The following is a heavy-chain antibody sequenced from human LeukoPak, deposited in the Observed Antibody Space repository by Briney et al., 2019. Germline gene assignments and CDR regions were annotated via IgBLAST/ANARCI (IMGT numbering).Heavy chain of an antibody. V-gene: IGHV3-30*02. CDR3: AKTLSAYAGSDY. CDR2: IRYEGSNK. Sequence: AGGALRLSCAAPGFSVSGYVTHWVRQAPGKGLEWVAFIRYEGSNKYYADSVKGRFTISRDNSKNTLYLQMNSLRAEDTAVYYCAKTLSAYAGSDYWGQGTLVTVSS. D-gene: IGHD4-23*01. J-gene: IGHJ4*02. CDR1: GFSVSGYV.